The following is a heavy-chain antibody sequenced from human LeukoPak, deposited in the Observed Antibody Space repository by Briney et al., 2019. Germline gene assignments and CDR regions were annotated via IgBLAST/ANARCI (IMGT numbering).Heavy chain of an antibody. Sequence: HPGGSLRLSCAASGFSVSSNYMSWVRQAPGKGLEWVSVIYSSGSTYYADSVKGRCTISRDNSKNTLHLQTNTLRAEDTAVYYCASSRRFRESGYLPDYWGQGTLVTVSS. D-gene: IGHD3-3*01. J-gene: IGHJ4*02. CDR2: IYSSGST. CDR3: ASSRRFRESGYLPDY. V-gene: IGHV3-53*01. CDR1: GFSVSSNY.